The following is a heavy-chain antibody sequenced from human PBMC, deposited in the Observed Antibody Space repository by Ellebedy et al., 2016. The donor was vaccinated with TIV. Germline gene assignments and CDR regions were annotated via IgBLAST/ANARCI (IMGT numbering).Heavy chain of an antibody. V-gene: IGHV3-7*01. Sequence: PGGSLRLSCAASGFSFSDSWMDWVRQAPGKGLEWVANIKPDGSDRHYVDSVKGRFTISRDNAKNSLYLQMSSLRAEDTAVYYCSKSLDFWGQGTLVTVSS. CDR1: GFSFSDSW. J-gene: IGHJ4*02. CDR3: SKSLDF. CDR2: IKPDGSDR.